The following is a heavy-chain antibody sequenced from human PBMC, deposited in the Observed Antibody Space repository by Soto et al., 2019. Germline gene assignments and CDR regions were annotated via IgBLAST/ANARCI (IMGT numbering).Heavy chain of an antibody. Sequence: GESLKISGKGSGYSVTSYWIGWVRQMPGKGLEWMGIIYPGDSDTRYSPSFQGQVTISADKSISTAYLQWSSLKASDTAMYYCARTYYYDSSGYYWDAFDLWGPGTMVSVS. CDR1: GYSVTSYW. D-gene: IGHD3-22*01. V-gene: IGHV5-51*01. CDR2: IYPGDSDT. J-gene: IGHJ3*01. CDR3: ARTYYYDSSGYYWDAFDL.